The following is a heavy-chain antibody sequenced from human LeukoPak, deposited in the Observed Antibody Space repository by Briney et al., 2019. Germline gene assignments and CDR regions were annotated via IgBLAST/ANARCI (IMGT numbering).Heavy chain of an antibody. D-gene: IGHD5-18*01. Sequence: SETLSLTCIVSGDSISSGSYYWTWIRQPAGKGLEWIGRIYVSGTTNYNPSLKSRVTISVDTSKNQFSLRLSSVTAADTAVYYCARDGYSYGYPVLDYWGQGTLVTVSS. J-gene: IGHJ4*02. CDR2: IYVSGTT. CDR3: ARDGYSYGYPVLDY. V-gene: IGHV4-61*02. CDR1: GDSISSGSYY.